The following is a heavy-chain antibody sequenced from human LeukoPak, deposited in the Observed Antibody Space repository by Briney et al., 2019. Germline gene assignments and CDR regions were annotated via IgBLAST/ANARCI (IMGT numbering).Heavy chain of an antibody. D-gene: IGHD3-16*01. CDR3: AKAWDYYYGMDV. CDR1: GFTFSSYA. CDR2: ISGSGGST. J-gene: IGHJ6*02. Sequence: GGSLRLSCAASGFTFSSYAMSWVRQAPGKGLEWASAISGSGGSTYYADSVKGRFTISRDNSKNTLYLQMNSLRAEDTAVYYCAKAWDYYYGMDVWGQGTTVTVSS. V-gene: IGHV3-23*01.